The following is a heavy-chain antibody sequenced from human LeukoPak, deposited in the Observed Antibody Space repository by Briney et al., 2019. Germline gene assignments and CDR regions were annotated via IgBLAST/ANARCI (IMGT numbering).Heavy chain of an antibody. D-gene: IGHD6-19*01. J-gene: IGHJ4*02. Sequence: SGTLSLTCAVHGGSFSGYYWSWIRQPPGKGLEWIGEINHSGSTNYNPSLKSRVTISVDTSKNQFSLKVSSVTAADTAVYYCARISGWLDYWGQGTLVTVSS. CDR2: INHSGST. CDR1: GGSFSGYY. CDR3: ARISGWLDY. V-gene: IGHV4-34*01.